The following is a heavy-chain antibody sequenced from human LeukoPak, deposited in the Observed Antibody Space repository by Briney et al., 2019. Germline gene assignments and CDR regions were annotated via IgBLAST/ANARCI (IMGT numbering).Heavy chain of an antibody. CDR3: ARDHGSGSYGRGPPGY. V-gene: IGHV1-2*04. J-gene: IGHJ4*02. D-gene: IGHD3-10*01. CDR2: INPNSGGT. Sequence: ASVKVSCKASGYTFTGYYMHWVRQAPGQGLEWMGWINPNSGGTNYAQKFQGWVTMTRDTSISTAYMELSRLRSDDTAVYYCARDHGSGSYGRGPPGYWGQGTLVTVSS. CDR1: GYTFTGYY.